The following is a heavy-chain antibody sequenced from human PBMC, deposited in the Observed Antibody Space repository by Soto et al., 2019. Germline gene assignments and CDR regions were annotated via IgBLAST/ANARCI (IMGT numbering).Heavy chain of an antibody. CDR2: ISGGGGAT. J-gene: IGHJ4*02. CDR3: AKSEPYGSGSYYFDY. CDR1: GFTFSRNA. V-gene: IGHV3-23*01. D-gene: IGHD1-26*01. Sequence: EVQLLESGGGLVQPGGSLRLSCAASGFTFSRNAMSWVRQAPGKGLEWVSGISGGGGATYYADSVKGRFTISSDNSKNTLYLQMNSLRAEDTAIYYCAKSEPYGSGSYYFDYCGQGTLFTFSS.